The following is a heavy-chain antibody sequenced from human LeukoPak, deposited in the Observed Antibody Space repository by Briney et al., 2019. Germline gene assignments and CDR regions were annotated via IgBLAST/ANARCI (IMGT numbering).Heavy chain of an antibody. V-gene: IGHV3-23*01. J-gene: IGHJ4*02. CDR1: GFTFSSYA. Sequence: TGGSLRLSCAASGFTFSSYAVNWVRQAPGRGLEWVSSLTGSGGSTFYADSVKGRFTISRDNAKNSLYLQMNSLRAEDTAVYYCATKRYSGTYPDLDNWGQGTLVTVSS. D-gene: IGHD1-26*01. CDR3: ATKRYSGTYPDLDN. CDR2: LTGSGGST.